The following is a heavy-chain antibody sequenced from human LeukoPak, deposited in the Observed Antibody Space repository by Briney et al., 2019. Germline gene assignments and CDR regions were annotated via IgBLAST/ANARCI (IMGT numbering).Heavy chain of an antibody. D-gene: IGHD3-10*01. V-gene: IGHV3-23*01. CDR2: IRGSGDRT. CDR3: AKGYYGSGSYGWFDY. Sequence: GGSLRLSCAASGFTFSSSAMSWVRQAPGKGLEWVSTIRGSGDRTYYADSVKGRFTISRDNSKNTLFLHMNSLRAEDTAVYSCAKGYYGSGSYGWFDYWGQGTLVTVSS. CDR1: GFTFSSSA. J-gene: IGHJ4*02.